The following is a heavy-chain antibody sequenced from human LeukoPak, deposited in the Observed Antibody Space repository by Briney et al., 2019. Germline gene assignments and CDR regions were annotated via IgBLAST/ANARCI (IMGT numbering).Heavy chain of an antibody. CDR1: GFTFSSYW. Sequence: PGRSLRLSCAAAGFTFSSYWMNWARQAPGKGLEWVANTNEAGSGQNYVGSVKGRFTVSRDNAKNSLYLQMNSLRVEDTAIYYCSNKRDYWGQGTLVTVSS. J-gene: IGHJ4*02. CDR2: TNEAGSGQ. V-gene: IGHV3-7*01. CDR3: SNKRDY.